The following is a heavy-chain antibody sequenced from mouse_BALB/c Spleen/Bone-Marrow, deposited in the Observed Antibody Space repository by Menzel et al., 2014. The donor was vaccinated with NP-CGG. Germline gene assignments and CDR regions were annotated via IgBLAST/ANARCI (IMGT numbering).Heavy chain of an antibody. V-gene: IGHV5-6*01. Sequence: EVQVVESGGDLVKPGGSLKLSCAASGFTFSSYGMSWVRQTPDKRLEWVATISSGGSYTYYPDSVKGRFTISRDNPKNTLFLQMTSLRSEDTAMYYCARWGGYFDVWGAGTTVTVSS. CDR1: GFTFSSYG. J-gene: IGHJ1*01. CDR3: ARWGGYFDV. CDR2: ISSGGSYT.